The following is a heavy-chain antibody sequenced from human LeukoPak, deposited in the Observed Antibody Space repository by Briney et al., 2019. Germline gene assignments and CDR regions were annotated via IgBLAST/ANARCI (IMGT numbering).Heavy chain of an antibody. J-gene: IGHJ2*01. CDR1: GGSISGTTHN. CDR2: IYYSEST. V-gene: IGHV4-39*01. Sequence: SETLSLTCSVSGGSISGTTHNWGWIRQPPGKGLEWIATIYYSESTKKSPSLKSRVTISLDTSRNQFSLKLSSVTAADTAVYYRARQGSSSWYGWYFDLWGRGSLVTVSS. CDR3: ARQGSSSWYGWYFDL. D-gene: IGHD6-13*01.